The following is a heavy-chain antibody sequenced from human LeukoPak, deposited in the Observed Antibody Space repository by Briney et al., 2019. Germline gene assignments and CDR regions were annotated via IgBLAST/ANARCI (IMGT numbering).Heavy chain of an antibody. Sequence: PGGSLRLFCAASGFTFSNAWMSWVRQAPGKGLEWVGRIKSKTDGGTTDYAAPVKGRFTISRDDSKNTLYLQMNSLKTEDTAVYYCTTGDFWSGYYFDYWGQGTLVTVSS. CDR1: GFTFSNAW. CDR2: IKSKTDGGTT. V-gene: IGHV3-15*01. J-gene: IGHJ4*02. D-gene: IGHD3-3*01. CDR3: TTGDFWSGYYFDY.